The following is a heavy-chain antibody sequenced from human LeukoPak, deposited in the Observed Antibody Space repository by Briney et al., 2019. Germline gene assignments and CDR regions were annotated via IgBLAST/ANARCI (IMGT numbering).Heavy chain of an antibody. CDR1: VYSFTNFD. V-gene: IGHV1-8*01. D-gene: IGHD6-19*01. CDR3: ARGPQWRGDYYYMDV. J-gene: IGHJ6*03. Sequence: ASVKVSCKASVYSFTNFDINWVRQATGQGLEWMGWMNPNSGNKGYAQKFQGRVTMTMNTSISTAYMELSSLRSEDRAVYYCARGPQWRGDYYYMDVWGRGTTVTVS. CDR2: MNPNSGNK.